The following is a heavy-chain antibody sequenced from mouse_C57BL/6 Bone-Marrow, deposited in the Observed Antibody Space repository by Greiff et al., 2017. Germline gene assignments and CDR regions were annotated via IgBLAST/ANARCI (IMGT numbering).Heavy chain of an antibody. J-gene: IGHJ2*01. V-gene: IGHV1-26*01. CDR1: GYTFTDYY. CDR2: INPNNGGT. Sequence: EVQLQQSGPELVKPGASVKISCKASGYTFTDYYMNWVKQSHGKSLEWIGDINPNNGGTSYNQKFKGKATLTVDKSSSTAYMELRSLTSEDSAVYYCARPPNCDYGGQGTTLTVSS. CDR3: ARPPNCDY.